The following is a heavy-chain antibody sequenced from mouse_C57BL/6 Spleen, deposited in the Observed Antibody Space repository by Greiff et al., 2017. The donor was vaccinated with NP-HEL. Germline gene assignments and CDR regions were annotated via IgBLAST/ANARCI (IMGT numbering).Heavy chain of an antibody. D-gene: IGHD2-3*01. Sequence: EVQLQQSGPELVKPGASVKISCKASGYTFTDYYMNWVKQSHGKSLEWIGDINPNNGGTSYNQKFKGKATLTVDKSSSTAYMELRSLTSEDSAVYYCARGYDYWGQGTSVTVSS. CDR3: ARGYDY. CDR2: INPNNGGT. CDR1: GYTFTDYY. V-gene: IGHV1-26*01. J-gene: IGHJ4*01.